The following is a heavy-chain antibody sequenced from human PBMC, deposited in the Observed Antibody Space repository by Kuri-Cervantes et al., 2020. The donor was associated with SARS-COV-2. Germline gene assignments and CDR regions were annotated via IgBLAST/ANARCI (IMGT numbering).Heavy chain of an antibody. Sequence: GESLKISCAASGFTISSYAMHWVRQAPGKGLEYVSAISSNGGSTYYANSVKGRFTISRDNSKNTLYLQMGSLRAEDMAVYYCARMGEPYYMDVWGKGTTVTVSS. J-gene: IGHJ6*03. CDR1: GFTISSYA. CDR3: ARMGEPYYMDV. V-gene: IGHV3-64*01. CDR2: ISSNGGST. D-gene: IGHD3-16*01.